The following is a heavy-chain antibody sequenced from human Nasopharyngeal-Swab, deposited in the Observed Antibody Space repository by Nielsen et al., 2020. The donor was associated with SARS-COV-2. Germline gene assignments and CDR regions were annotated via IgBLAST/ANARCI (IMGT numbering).Heavy chain of an antibody. J-gene: IGHJ3*02. D-gene: IGHD3-3*01. CDR1: GYTCTSYG. Sequence: ASVKVSCKASGYTCTSYGISWVRQAPGQGLEWMGWISAYNGNTNYAQKLQGRVTMTTDTSTSTAYMELRSLRSDDTAVYYCARGPPYYDFWSGYSDDAFDIWGQGTMVTVSS. CDR3: ARGPPYYDFWSGYSDDAFDI. V-gene: IGHV1-18*01. CDR2: ISAYNGNT.